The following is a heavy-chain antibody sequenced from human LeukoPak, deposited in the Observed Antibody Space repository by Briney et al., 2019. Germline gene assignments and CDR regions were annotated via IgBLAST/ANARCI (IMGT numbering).Heavy chain of an antibody. CDR3: ARVFMDTPSKTSI. J-gene: IGHJ4*02. CDR1: GFTFSTYW. Sequence: GGSLRLSCAASGFTFSTYWMHWVRQAPGQGLVWVPRINSDGSITSYADSVKGRFTISRDNSKNTLYLQMTSLRVEDTAVYYCARVFMDTPSKTSIWGQGTLVTVSS. V-gene: IGHV3-74*01. D-gene: IGHD2-21*01. CDR2: INSDGSIT.